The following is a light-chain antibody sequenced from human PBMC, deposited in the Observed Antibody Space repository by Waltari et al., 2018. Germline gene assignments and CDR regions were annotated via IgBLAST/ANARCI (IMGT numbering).Light chain of an antibody. CDR1: SSTIGGNT. CDR3: AAWDDSLNAVV. J-gene: IGLJ2*01. CDR2: NNN. Sequence: QSVLTQPPSASGTPGQRVTISCSGSSSTIGGNTVTWYQQLPGAAPKLLIYNNNQRPSGVPDRFSGSKSGTSASLAISSLQSEDEAHYYCAAWDDSLNAVVFGGGTKLTVL. V-gene: IGLV1-44*01.